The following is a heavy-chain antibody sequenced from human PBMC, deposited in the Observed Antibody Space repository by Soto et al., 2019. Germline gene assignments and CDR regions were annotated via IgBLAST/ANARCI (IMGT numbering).Heavy chain of an antibody. CDR1: GYTFTGYY. J-gene: IGHJ5*02. CDR2: INPNSGGT. Sequence: ASVKVSCKASGYTFTGYYMHWVRQAPGQGLEWMGWINPNSGGTNYAQKFQGWVTMTRDTSISTAYMELSRLRSDDTAVYYCARGTGTTRTNWFVQWGQGTLVTFSS. V-gene: IGHV1-2*04. CDR3: ARGTGTTRTNWFVQ. D-gene: IGHD1-7*01.